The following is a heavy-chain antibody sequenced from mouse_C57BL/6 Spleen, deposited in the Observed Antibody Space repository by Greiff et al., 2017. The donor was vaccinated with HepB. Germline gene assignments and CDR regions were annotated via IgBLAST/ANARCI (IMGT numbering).Heavy chain of an antibody. CDR2: IDPSDSYT. J-gene: IGHJ2*01. Sequence: VQLQQSGAELVKPGASVKLSCKASGYTFTSYWMQWVKQRPGQGLEWIGEIDPSDSYTNYNQKFKGKATLTVDTSSSTAYMQLSSLTSEDSAVYYCARSGKGYFDYWGQGTTLTVSS. CDR1: GYTFTSYW. CDR3: ARSGKGYFDY. V-gene: IGHV1-50*01.